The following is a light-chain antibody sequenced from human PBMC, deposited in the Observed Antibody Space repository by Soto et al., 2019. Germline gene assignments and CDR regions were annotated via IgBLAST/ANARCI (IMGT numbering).Light chain of an antibody. CDR2: GAS. CDR1: QSVSSSY. J-gene: IGKJ4*01. V-gene: IGKV3-20*01. CDR3: QQYGSSTELT. Sequence: EIVLTQSPGTLSLSPGERATLSCRASQSVSSSYLAWYQHKPGQAPRLLIYGASSRATGIPDRFSGSGSGTDFPLTISRLEPEDFAVYYCQQYGSSTELTFGGGTKVEIK.